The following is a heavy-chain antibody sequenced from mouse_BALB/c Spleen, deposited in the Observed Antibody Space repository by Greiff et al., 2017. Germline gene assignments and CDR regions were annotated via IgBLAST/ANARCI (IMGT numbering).Heavy chain of an antibody. D-gene: IGHD4-1*01. Sequence: EVQLVESGPGLVKPSQSLSLTCSVTGYSITSGYYWIWIRQFPGNKLEWMGYISYDGSNNYNPSLKNRISITRDTSKNQFFLKLNSVTTEDTATYYCAREGVTGLYYYAMDYWGQGTSVTVSA. J-gene: IGHJ4*01. CDR3: AREGVTGLYYYAMDY. V-gene: IGHV3-6*02. CDR1: GYSITSGYY. CDR2: ISYDGSN.